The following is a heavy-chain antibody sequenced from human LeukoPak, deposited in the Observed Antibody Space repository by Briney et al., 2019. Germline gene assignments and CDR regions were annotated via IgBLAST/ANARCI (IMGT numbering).Heavy chain of an antibody. J-gene: IGHJ6*03. CDR2: IIPIFGTA. Sequence: GASVKVSCKASGYTFTNYGISWVRQAPGQGLEWMGGIIPIFGTANHAQKFQGRVTITTDESTSTAYMELSSLRSEDTAVYYCARDSIERRVWSDHYYYMDVWGKGTTVTVSS. CDR3: ARDSIERRVWSDHYYYMDV. D-gene: IGHD1-26*01. CDR1: GYTFTNYG. V-gene: IGHV1-69*05.